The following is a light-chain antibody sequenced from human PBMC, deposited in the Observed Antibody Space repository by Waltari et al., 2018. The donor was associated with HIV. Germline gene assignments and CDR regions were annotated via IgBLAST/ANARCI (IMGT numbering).Light chain of an antibody. CDR3: SSFASQGTLV. J-gene: IGLJ2*01. CDR1: SHLVEFYNF. V-gene: IGLV2-14*01. Sequence: QSPLSQPASVSGSPGQSITISCTGVSHLVEFYNFVSWSQQPPGTAPQLILYGVSGRPSGVSSRFSGSKSGVTASLTISGLQAEDEAHYFCSSFASQGTLVFGGGTKLTVL. CDR2: GVS.